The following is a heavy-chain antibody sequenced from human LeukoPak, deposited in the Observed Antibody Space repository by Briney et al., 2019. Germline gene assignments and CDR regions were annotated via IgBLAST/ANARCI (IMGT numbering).Heavy chain of an antibody. V-gene: IGHV3-7*01. CDR3: ASQAQLPPWYYYYMDV. D-gene: IGHD2-2*01. CDR1: GFTFSSYW. Sequence: GGSLRLSCAASGFTFSSYWMSWVRQAPGKGLQWVANIKQDGSEKYYVDSVKGRFTISRDNAKNSLYLQMNSLRAEDTAVYYCASQAQLPPWYYYYMDVWGKGTTVTVSS. J-gene: IGHJ6*03. CDR2: IKQDGSEK.